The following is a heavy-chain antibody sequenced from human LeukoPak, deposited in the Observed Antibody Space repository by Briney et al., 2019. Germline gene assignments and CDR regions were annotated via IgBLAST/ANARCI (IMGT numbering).Heavy chain of an antibody. J-gene: IGHJ5*02. CDR2: LFYSGST. D-gene: IGHD3-10*01. Sequence: PSETLSLTCTVSGGSISSYYWSWIRQPPGKGLEWIGYLFYSGSTNYNPSLKSRVTISVDTSKNQFSLKLSSVTAADTAVYYCARAGRPYYYGSGSYLNWFDPWGQGTLVTVSS. CDR3: ARAGRPYYYGSGSYLNWFDP. CDR1: GGSISSYY. V-gene: IGHV4-59*01.